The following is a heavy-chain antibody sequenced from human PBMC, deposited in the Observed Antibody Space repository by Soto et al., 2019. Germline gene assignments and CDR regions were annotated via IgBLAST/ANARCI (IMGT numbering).Heavy chain of an antibody. V-gene: IGHV1-69*02. CDR3: ASGLTLVGAFDI. J-gene: IGHJ3*02. D-gene: IGHD3-9*01. CDR1: GGTFSSYT. Sequence: QVQLVHSGAEVKKPGSSVKVSCKASGGTFSSYTISWVRQAPGQGLEWMGRIIPILGIANYAQKFQGRVTITADKSTSTAYMELSSLRSEDTAVYYCASGLTLVGAFDIWGQGTMVTVSS. CDR2: IIPILGIA.